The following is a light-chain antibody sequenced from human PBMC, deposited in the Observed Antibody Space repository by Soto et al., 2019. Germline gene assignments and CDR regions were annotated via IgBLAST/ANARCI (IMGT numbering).Light chain of an antibody. CDR1: QSISTW. CDR3: QQYYTSSWT. J-gene: IGKJ1*01. Sequence: DIQMTQSPSTLSASVGDRVTITCRASQSISTWLAWYQQKPGKAPQVLIYQASSIPSGVPSRFSGSGSGTEFTLTISSLQPDDFATYYCQQYYTSSWTFGQGTKVEI. V-gene: IGKV1-5*03. CDR2: QAS.